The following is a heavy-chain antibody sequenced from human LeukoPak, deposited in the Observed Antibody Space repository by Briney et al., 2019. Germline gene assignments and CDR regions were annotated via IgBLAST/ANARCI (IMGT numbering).Heavy chain of an antibody. J-gene: IGHJ2*01. CDR1: GFTFSSYA. V-gene: IGHV3-23*01. CDR3: AKWLRTVTTESRYFDL. Sequence: QTGGSLRLSCAASGFTFSSYAMSWVRQAPGKGLEWVSAISGSGGSTYYADSVKGRFTISRDNSKNTLYLQMNSLRAEDTAVYYCAKWLRTVTTESRYFDLWGRGTLVTVSS. D-gene: IGHD4-17*01. CDR2: ISGSGGST.